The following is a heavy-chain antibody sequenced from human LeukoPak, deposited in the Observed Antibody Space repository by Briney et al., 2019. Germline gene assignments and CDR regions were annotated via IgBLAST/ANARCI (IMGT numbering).Heavy chain of an antibody. CDR2: IYYSGST. CDR1: GGSISSYY. CDR3: ARGRKGDILTGYYKGGPMDY. Sequence: SETLSLTCTVSGGSISSYYWSWIRQPPGKGLEWIGYIYYSGSTNYKPSLKSRVTISVDTSKNQFSLKLSSVTAADTAVYYCARGRKGDILTGYYKGGPMDYWGQGTLATVSS. J-gene: IGHJ4*02. D-gene: IGHD3-9*01. V-gene: IGHV4-59*12.